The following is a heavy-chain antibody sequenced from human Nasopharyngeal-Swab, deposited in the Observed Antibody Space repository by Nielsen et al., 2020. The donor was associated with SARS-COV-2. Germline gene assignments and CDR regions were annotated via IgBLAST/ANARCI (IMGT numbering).Heavy chain of an antibody. Sequence: SETLSLTCTVSGASVTSGSYYWSWIRQPAGKGLEWIGRIYTSGSTNYNPSLKSRVTISVDTSKNQFSLKLSSVTAADTAVYYCAGLWFGLWYMDVWGKGTTVTVSS. CDR2: IYTSGST. V-gene: IGHV4-61*02. CDR1: GASVTSGSYY. J-gene: IGHJ6*03. D-gene: IGHD3-10*01. CDR3: AGLWFGLWYMDV.